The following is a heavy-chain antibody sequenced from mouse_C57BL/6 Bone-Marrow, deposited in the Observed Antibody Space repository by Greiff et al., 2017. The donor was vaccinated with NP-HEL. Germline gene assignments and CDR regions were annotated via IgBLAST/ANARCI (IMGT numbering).Heavy chain of an antibody. V-gene: IGHV1-55*01. CDR3: ARERSRRRYAMDY. CDR2: IYPGSGST. Sequence: QVQLQQPGAELVKPGASVKMSCKASGYTFTSYWITWVKQRPGQGLEWMGDIYPGSGSTNYNEKFKSKATLTVDTSSSTASMQISSLTSEDSAVYYCARERSRRRYAMDYWGQGTSVTVSS. CDR1: GYTFTSYW. J-gene: IGHJ4*01. D-gene: IGHD2-12*01.